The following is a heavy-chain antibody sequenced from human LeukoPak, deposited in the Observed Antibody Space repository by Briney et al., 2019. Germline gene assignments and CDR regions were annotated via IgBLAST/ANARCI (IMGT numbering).Heavy chain of an antibody. D-gene: IGHD6-6*01. CDR3: ARGWSSSADY. CDR1: GFTFSSYA. V-gene: IGHV3-30-3*01. J-gene: IGHJ4*01. Sequence: PGGSLRLSCAASGFTFSSYAMHGVRQAPGKGLEWVAVISYDGSNKYYADSVKGRFTISRDNSKNTLYPQMNSLRAEDTAVYYCARGWSSSADYWGHGTLVTVSS. CDR2: ISYDGSNK.